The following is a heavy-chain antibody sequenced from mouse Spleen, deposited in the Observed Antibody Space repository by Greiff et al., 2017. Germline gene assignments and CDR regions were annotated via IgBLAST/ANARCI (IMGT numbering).Heavy chain of an antibody. CDR3: ARDRGNYVFDY. Sequence: VQLQQPGAELVRPGSSVKLSCKASGYTFTSYWMDWVKQRPGQGLEWIGNIYPSDSETHYNQKFKDKATLTVDKSSSTAYMQLSSLTSEDSAVYYCARDRGNYVFDYWGQGTTLTVSS. D-gene: IGHD2-1*01. J-gene: IGHJ2*01. CDR1: GYTFTSYW. CDR2: IYPSDSET. V-gene: IGHV1-61*01.